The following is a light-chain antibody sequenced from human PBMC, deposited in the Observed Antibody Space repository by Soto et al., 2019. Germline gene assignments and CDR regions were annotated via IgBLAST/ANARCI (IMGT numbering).Light chain of an antibody. J-gene: IGKJ1*01. CDR3: QKYNSAPRT. Sequence: DIQMTQSPSSLSASVGDRVTITCRASQGISNYLAWYQQKPGKVPKLLIYAASTLQSGVPSRFSGSGSGTDFTLTISSLHPEDVATYYCQKYNSAPRTFGQGTKGEIK. V-gene: IGKV1-27*01. CDR2: AAS. CDR1: QGISNY.